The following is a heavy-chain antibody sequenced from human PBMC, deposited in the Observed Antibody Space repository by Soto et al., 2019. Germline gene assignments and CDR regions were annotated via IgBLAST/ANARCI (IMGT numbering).Heavy chain of an antibody. J-gene: IGHJ4*02. CDR1: GFTFSDYY. CDR3: ARDRRYFDWLPIDY. Sequence: GGSLRLSCASSGFTFSDYYMSWIRQAPGKGLEWVSYISSSGSTIYYADSVKGRFTISRDNAKNSLYLQMNSLRAEDTAVYYCARDRRYFDWLPIDYWGQGTLVTVSS. D-gene: IGHD3-9*01. V-gene: IGHV3-11*01. CDR2: ISSSGSTI.